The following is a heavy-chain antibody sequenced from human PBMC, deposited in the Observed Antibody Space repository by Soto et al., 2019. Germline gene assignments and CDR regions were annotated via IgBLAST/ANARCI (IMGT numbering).Heavy chain of an antibody. V-gene: IGHV4-59*01. Sequence: TSETLSVTCTVAGGSISSYYWSWIRQPPGKGLEWIGYIYYSGSTNYNPSLKSRVTISEDTSKNQFSLKLSSVTAADTAVYYCARVYCTNGVCYDFDYWGQGTLVTVSS. CDR1: GGSISSYY. CDR3: ARVYCTNGVCYDFDY. CDR2: IYYSGST. J-gene: IGHJ4*02. D-gene: IGHD2-8*01.